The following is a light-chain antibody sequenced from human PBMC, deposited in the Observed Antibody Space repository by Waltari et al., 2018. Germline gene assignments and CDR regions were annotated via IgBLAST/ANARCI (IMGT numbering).Light chain of an antibody. Sequence: EIVLTQSPGTLSLPPGERATFSCRASQSVSSSYLAWYQQKPGQAPRLLIYGASSRATGSPDRFSGSGSGTDFTLTISRLEPEDFAVYYCQQYGSSLWTFGQGTKVEIK. CDR2: GAS. CDR1: QSVSSSY. J-gene: IGKJ1*01. CDR3: QQYGSSLWT. V-gene: IGKV3-20*01.